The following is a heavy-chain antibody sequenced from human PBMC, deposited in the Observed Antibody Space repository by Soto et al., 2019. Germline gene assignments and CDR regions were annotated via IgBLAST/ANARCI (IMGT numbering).Heavy chain of an antibody. J-gene: IGHJ3*02. V-gene: IGHV3-23*01. Sequence: PGGSLRLSCAASGFTFSSYAMSWVRQAPGKGLEWVSAISGSGGSTYYADSVKGRFTISRDNSKNTLYLQMNSLRAEDTAVYYCAKTYPQTRIVGAIGAFDIWGQGTMVTVSS. D-gene: IGHD1-26*01. CDR3: AKTYPQTRIVGAIGAFDI. CDR1: GFTFSSYA. CDR2: ISGSGGST.